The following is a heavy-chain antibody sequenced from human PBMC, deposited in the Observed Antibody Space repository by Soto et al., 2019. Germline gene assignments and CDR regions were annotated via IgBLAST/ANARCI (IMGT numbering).Heavy chain of an antibody. CDR2: ISGSDGST. V-gene: IGHV3-23*01. Sequence: EVQLLESGGGLVQPGGSLRLSCAAGGFTFSSYARRWVRQAPGQRLQWFSAISGSDGSTYYADSVKGRFTISRENSNNTLYLQMNSLRAEDTAVSYCARRSSGWYFDYWGQGTLVTVFS. CDR3: ARRSSGWYFDY. CDR1: GFTFSSYA. D-gene: IGHD6-19*01. J-gene: IGHJ4*02.